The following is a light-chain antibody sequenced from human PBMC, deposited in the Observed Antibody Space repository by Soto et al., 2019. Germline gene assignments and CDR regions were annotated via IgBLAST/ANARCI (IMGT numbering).Light chain of an antibody. CDR2: VNS. CDR3: QSYDSRLSAVV. J-gene: IGLJ2*01. Sequence: QSVLTQPPSVSGAPGQRVTISCTGSSSNIGAGYDVHWYQQLPGTAPKLLIYVNSNRPSGVPDRFSGSKSGTSASLAITGLQAEDEAEYYCQSYDSRLSAVVFGGGTKLTVL. CDR1: SSNIGAGYD. V-gene: IGLV1-40*01.